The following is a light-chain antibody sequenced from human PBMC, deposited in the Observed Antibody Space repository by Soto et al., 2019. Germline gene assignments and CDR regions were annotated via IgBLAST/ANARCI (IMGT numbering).Light chain of an antibody. J-gene: IGKJ2*01. Sequence: DIVMTQSPLSLPVTPGGPASICCRSSQSLLQSNGYSYVDWYLQKSGQSPQLLIFLGSNRASGVPDRFSGSGSGTDFTLKISRVEAEDVGTYYCMQALETPYTFGQGTKLEIK. V-gene: IGKV2-28*01. CDR1: QSLLQSNGYSY. CDR2: LGS. CDR3: MQALETPYT.